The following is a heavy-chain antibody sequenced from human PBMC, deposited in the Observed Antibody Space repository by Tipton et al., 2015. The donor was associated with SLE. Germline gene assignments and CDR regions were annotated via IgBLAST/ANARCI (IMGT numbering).Heavy chain of an antibody. V-gene: IGHV4-34*01. CDR2: INNSGST. CDR1: GGSFSGYY. CDR3: GGRITMIAPFDY. J-gene: IGHJ4*02. Sequence: TLSLTCAVYGGSFSGYYWSWIRQPPGKGLEWIGEINNSGSTNYNPSLKSRVTISVDTSKNQFSLKLSSVTAADTAVYYCGGRITMIAPFDYWGQGTLVTVSS. D-gene: IGHD3-22*01.